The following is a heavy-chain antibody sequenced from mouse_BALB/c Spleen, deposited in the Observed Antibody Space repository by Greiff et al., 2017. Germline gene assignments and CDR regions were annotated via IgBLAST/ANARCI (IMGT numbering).Heavy chain of an antibody. Sequence: QVQLKQSGAELARPGASVKLSCKASGYTFTSYWMQWVKQRPGQGLEWIGAIYPGDGDTRYTQKFKGKATLTADKSSSTAYMQLSSLASEDSAVYYCARNDGYYAMDYWGQGTSVTVSS. J-gene: IGHJ4*01. CDR2: IYPGDGDT. V-gene: IGHV1-87*01. CDR1: GYTFTSYW. CDR3: ARNDGYYAMDY. D-gene: IGHD2-3*01.